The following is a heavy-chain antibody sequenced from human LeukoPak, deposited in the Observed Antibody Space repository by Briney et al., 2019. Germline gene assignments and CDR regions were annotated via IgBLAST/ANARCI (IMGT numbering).Heavy chain of an antibody. V-gene: IGHV3-30*04. CDR2: ISFDGSHQ. J-gene: IGHJ4*02. Sequence: GGSLRLSCVASGFTFSSYSLYWVRQAPGKGLEWVAVISFDGSHQYFADSVKGRFTISRDNSNNTLYLQMNSLRAEDTAVYYCATPLISISSTTYYNYFEYWGQGALVTVSS. CDR1: GFTFSSYS. D-gene: IGHD2-2*01. CDR3: ATPLISISSTTYYNYFEY.